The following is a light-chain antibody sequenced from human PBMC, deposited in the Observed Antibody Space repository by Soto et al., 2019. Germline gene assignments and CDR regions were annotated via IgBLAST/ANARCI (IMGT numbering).Light chain of an antibody. V-gene: IGKV1D-16*01. CDR3: LQYNAYPYT. Sequence: DIQMTQSPSSLSASVGDRFTITVRASQDISTWLAWYQHKPEKAPKSLIYAASSLQSGAPSRFSGSVSGTDFTLTISSLKPEDFATYYCLQYNAYPYTLGQGTKVDIK. CDR1: QDISTW. CDR2: AAS. J-gene: IGKJ2*01.